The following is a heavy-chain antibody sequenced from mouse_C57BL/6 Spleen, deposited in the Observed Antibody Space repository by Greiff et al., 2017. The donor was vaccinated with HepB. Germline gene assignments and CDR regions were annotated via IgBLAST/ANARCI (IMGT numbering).Heavy chain of an antibody. CDR2: INPSNGGT. J-gene: IGHJ3*01. D-gene: IGHD1-1*01. CDR1: GYTFTSYW. Sequence: QVQLQQPGAELVKPGASVKMSCKASGYTFTSYWMHWVKQRPGQGLEWIGNINPSNGGTNYNEKFKSKATLTVDKSSSTAYMQLSSLTSEDSAVYYCARENRLLRSAWFAYWGQGTLVTVSA. CDR3: ARENRLLRSAWFAY. V-gene: IGHV1-53*01.